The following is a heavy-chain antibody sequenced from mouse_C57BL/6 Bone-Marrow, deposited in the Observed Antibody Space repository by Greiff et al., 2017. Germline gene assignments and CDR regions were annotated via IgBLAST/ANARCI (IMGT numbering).Heavy chain of an antibody. V-gene: IGHV1-81*01. CDR1: GYTFTSYG. J-gene: IGHJ2*01. D-gene: IGHD1-1*01. CDR2: IYPRSGNT. Sequence: VKLVESGAELARPGASVKLSCKASGYTFTSYGISWVKQRTGQGLEWIGEIYPRSGNTYSNEKFKGKATLTADKSSSTAYMELRSLTSEDAAVYFCDYYGSSYFDYWGQGTTLTVSS. CDR3: DYYGSSYFDY.